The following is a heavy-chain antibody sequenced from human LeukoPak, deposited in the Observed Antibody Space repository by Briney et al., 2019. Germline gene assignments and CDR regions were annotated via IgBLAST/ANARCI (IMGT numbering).Heavy chain of an antibody. CDR1: GFIFSNYE. Sequence: GGSLRLSCAASGFIFSNYEINWVRQAPGKGLEWVSYISSSGSTIYYADSVKGRFTISRDNAKNSLYLQMNSLRAEDTAVYYCAELGITMIGGVWGKGTTVTISS. J-gene: IGHJ6*04. CDR3: AELGITMIGGV. D-gene: IGHD3-10*02. V-gene: IGHV3-48*03. CDR2: ISSSGSTI.